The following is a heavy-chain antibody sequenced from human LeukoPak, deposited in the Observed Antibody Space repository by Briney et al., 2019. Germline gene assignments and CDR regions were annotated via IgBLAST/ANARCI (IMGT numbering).Heavy chain of an antibody. CDR3: ARVFDS. V-gene: IGHV4-39*07. CDR2: VFYTGKT. J-gene: IGHJ4*02. CDR1: GGSVSTSDYS. Sequence: PSETLSLTCTVSGGSVSTSDYSWGWIRQSPVKGLEWIGDVFYTGKTNYNPSLRGRATISIDTSKNQFSLKLTYVTAADSAVYYCARVFDSWGQGTLVTVSS.